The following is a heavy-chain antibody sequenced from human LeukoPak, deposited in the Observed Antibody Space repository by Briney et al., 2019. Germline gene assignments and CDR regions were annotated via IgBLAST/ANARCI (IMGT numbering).Heavy chain of an antibody. CDR3: AAPYSSTWFDY. CDR1: GFTFTTRSA. D-gene: IGHD6-13*01. Sequence: AASVKVSCKASGFTFTTRSAVQWVRQARGQRLEWIGWIVVGSDNTNYAQKFQERVTITRDMSTSTAYMELSSLRSEDTAVYYCAAPYSSTWFDYWGQGTLVIVSS. CDR2: IVVGSDNT. J-gene: IGHJ4*02. V-gene: IGHV1-58*01.